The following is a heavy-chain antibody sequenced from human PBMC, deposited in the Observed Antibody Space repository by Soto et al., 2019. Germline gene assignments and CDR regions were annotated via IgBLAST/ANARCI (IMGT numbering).Heavy chain of an antibody. J-gene: IGHJ4*02. CDR3: ARRKAAAGTTGSDY. D-gene: IGHD6-13*01. CDR1: GYTFTGYY. CDR2: INPNSGGT. V-gene: IGHV1-2*04. Sequence: ASVKVSCKASGYTFTGYYMHWVRQAPGQGLEWMGWINPNSGGTNYAQKFQGWVTMTRDTSISTAYMELSRLRSDDTAVYYCARRKAAAGTTGSDYWGQGTLVTVSS.